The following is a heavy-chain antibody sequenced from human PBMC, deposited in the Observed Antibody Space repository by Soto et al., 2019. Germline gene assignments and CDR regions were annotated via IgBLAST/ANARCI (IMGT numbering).Heavy chain of an antibody. Sequence: QVQLVQSGAEVKKPGASVKVSCKASGYTFTSYDINWVRQATGQGLEWMGWMNPNSGNTGYAQKCQGRVTMTRNTSISTAYMELSSLRSEDTAVYYCARTRKQYYYDSGAWFDPWGQGTLVTVSS. J-gene: IGHJ5*02. D-gene: IGHD3-22*01. CDR3: ARTRKQYYYDSGAWFDP. V-gene: IGHV1-8*01. CDR1: GYTFTSYD. CDR2: MNPNSGNT.